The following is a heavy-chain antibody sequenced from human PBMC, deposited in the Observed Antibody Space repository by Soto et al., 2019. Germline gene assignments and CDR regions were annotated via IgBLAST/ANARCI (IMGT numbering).Heavy chain of an antibody. Sequence: SETLSLTCTVSGGSISSYYWSWIRQPPGKGLEWIGYIYYSGSTNYNPSLKSRVTISVDTSKNRFSLKLSSVTAADTAVYYCARLRGIAARRMVYYFDYWGQGTLVTVSS. CDR3: ARLRGIAARRMVYYFDY. CDR1: GGSISSYY. J-gene: IGHJ4*02. CDR2: IYYSGST. V-gene: IGHV4-59*08. D-gene: IGHD6-6*01.